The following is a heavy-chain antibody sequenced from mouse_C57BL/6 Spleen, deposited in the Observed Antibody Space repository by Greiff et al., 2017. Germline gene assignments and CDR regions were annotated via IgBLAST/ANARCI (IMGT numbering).Heavy chain of an antibody. V-gene: IGHV14-3*01. Sequence: VQLQQSVAELVRPGASVKLSCTASGFNIKNTYMHWVKQRPEQGLEWIGRIDPANGNTKYAPKFQGKATITADTSSNTAYLQLSSLTSEDTAIYYCAPIYCDYDEGSYFDYWGQGTTLTVSS. CDR2: IDPANGNT. D-gene: IGHD2-4*01. J-gene: IGHJ2*01. CDR1: GFNIKNTY. CDR3: APIYCDYDEGSYFDY.